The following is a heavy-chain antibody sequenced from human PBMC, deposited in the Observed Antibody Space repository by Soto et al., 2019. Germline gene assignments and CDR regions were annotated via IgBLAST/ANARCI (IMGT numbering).Heavy chain of an antibody. CDR1: GGTFSSYA. J-gene: IGHJ6*02. D-gene: IGHD2-15*01. V-gene: IGHV1-69*13. CDR3: ASVGYCSGGSCREYYYYGMDV. Sequence: ASVKVSCKASGGTFSSYAISWVRQAPGQGLEWMGGIIPIFGTANYAQKFQGRVTITADESTSTAYMELSSLRSEDTAVYYCASVGYCSGGSCREYYYYGMDVWGQGTTVTVSS. CDR2: IIPIFGTA.